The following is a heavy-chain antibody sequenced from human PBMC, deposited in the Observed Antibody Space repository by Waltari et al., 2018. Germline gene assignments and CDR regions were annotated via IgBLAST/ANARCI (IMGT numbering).Heavy chain of an antibody. CDR1: GGPISSYY. Sequence: QVQLQESGPGLVKPSETLSLTCTVSGGPISSYYWSWIRQPAGKGLEWIGRIYTSGSTNYNPSLKSRVTMSVDTSKNQFSLKLSSVTAADTAVYYCARVNPGNWNYGEWFDPWGQGTLVTVSS. J-gene: IGHJ5*02. V-gene: IGHV4-4*07. D-gene: IGHD1-7*01. CDR3: ARVNPGNWNYGEWFDP. CDR2: IYTSGST.